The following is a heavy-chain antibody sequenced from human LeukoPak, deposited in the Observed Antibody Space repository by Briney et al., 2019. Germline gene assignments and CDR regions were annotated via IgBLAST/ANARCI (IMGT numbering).Heavy chain of an antibody. V-gene: IGHV4-34*01. J-gene: IGHJ4*02. CDR3: ARGNTIAAKYYFDY. Sequence: PSETLSLTCAVYGGSFSGYYWSWIRQPPGKGLEWIGEINHSGSTNYNPSLKSRVTISVDTSKNQFSLKLSSVTAADTAVYYCARGNTIAAKYYFDYWGQGTLVTVSS. D-gene: IGHD6-13*01. CDR1: GGSFSGYY. CDR2: INHSGST.